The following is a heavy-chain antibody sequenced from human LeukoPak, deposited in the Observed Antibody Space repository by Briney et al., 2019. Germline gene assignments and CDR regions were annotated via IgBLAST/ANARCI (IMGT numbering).Heavy chain of an antibody. Sequence: GGSLRLSCAASGFTFSSHGMHWVRHAPGKGLEWVAFIRYDGSNKYYADSVKGRFTISRDNSKNTLNLQMNSLRAEDTAVYYCAKDRVSGSYYLFDYWGQGTLVTVSS. CDR2: IRYDGSNK. V-gene: IGHV3-30*02. CDR1: GFTFSSHG. J-gene: IGHJ4*02. CDR3: AKDRVSGSYYLFDY. D-gene: IGHD1-26*01.